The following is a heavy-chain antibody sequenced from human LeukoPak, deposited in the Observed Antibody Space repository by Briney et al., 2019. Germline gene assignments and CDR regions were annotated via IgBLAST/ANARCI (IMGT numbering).Heavy chain of an antibody. CDR1: GYTFTSYG. D-gene: IGHD6-19*01. CDR3: ARDGEQWLVRAYYFDY. Sequence: GASVKVSCKASGYTFTSYGISWVRQAPGQGLEWMGWISAYNGNTNYAQKLQGRVTMTTDTSTSTAYMELRSLRSGDTAVYYCARDGEQWLVRAYYFDYWGQGTLVTVSS. CDR2: ISAYNGNT. V-gene: IGHV1-18*01. J-gene: IGHJ4*02.